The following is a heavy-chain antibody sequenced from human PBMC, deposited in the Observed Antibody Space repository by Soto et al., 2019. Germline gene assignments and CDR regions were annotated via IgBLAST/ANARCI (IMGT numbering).Heavy chain of an antibody. D-gene: IGHD3-9*01. CDR2: IWYDGSNK. Sequence: GGSLRLSCAASGFTFSGYGMHWVRQSPGKGLEWVAVIWYDGSNKYYADSVKGRFTISRDNSKNTLYLQMNSLRAEDTAVYYCARGRLRYFDWLSASDDAFDIWGQGTMVTVSS. CDR1: GFTFSGYG. V-gene: IGHV3-33*01. J-gene: IGHJ3*02. CDR3: ARGRLRYFDWLSASDDAFDI.